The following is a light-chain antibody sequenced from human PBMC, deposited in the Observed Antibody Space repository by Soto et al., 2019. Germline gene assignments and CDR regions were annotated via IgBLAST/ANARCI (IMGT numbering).Light chain of an antibody. J-gene: IGLJ1*01. Sequence: QSVLIQTPSTSGTPGQSITISCTGTSSDVGGYNYVSWYQQHPGKAPKLMIYEVSNRPSGVSNRFSGSKSGNTASLTISGLQAEDEADYYCSSYTSSSRYVFGTGTKVTV. V-gene: IGLV2-14*01. CDR3: SSYTSSSRYV. CDR2: EVS. CDR1: SSDVGGYNY.